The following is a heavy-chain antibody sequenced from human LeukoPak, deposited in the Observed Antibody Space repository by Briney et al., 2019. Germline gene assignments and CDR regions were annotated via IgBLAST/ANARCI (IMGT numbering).Heavy chain of an antibody. Sequence: SETLSLTCTVSSGSISSYYWSWIRQPPGKGLEWIGYIYYSGSTNYNPALKSRVTISVDTSKNQFSLKLSSVTAADTAVYFCARDKVPGDYWGQGTLVTVSS. CDR1: SGSISSYY. D-gene: IGHD1-1*01. V-gene: IGHV4-59*01. J-gene: IGHJ4*02. CDR3: ARDKVPGDY. CDR2: IYYSGST.